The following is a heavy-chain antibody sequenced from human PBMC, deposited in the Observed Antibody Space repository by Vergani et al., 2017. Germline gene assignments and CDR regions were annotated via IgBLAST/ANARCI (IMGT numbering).Heavy chain of an antibody. CDR3: ASGGDYYYYGMDV. CDR2: ISGSGGTT. D-gene: IGHD3-10*01. J-gene: IGHJ6*02. CDR1: GFTFSTYD. V-gene: IGHV3-23*01. Sequence: EVQLLESGGGLVQPGGSLRLSCAASGFTFSTYDMSWVRQAPGKGLEWVSAISGSGGTTYYADSVKGRFTISRDNSKNTLYLQMNSLRAEDTAVYYCASGGDYYYYGMDVWGQGTTVTVSS.